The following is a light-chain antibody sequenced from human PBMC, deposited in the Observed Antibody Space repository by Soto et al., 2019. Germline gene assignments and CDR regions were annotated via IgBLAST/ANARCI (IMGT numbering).Light chain of an antibody. CDR2: EVS. V-gene: IGLV2-8*01. Sequence: QSALTQPPSASGSPGQSVTISCTGTSSDVGGYVYVSWYHQHPGKAPKLIIYEVSKRPSGVPDRFSGSKSGNTASLTVSGLQAEDEADYYCSSYAGINNFYVFGTGTKLTVL. CDR3: SSYAGINNFYV. CDR1: SSDVGGYVY. J-gene: IGLJ1*01.